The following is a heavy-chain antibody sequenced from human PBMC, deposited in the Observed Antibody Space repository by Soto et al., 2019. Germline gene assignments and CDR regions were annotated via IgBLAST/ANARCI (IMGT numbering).Heavy chain of an antibody. D-gene: IGHD3-22*01. CDR2: INAGNGNT. J-gene: IGHJ4*02. CDR1: GYTFTSYA. Sequence: QVQLVQSGAEVKKPGASVKVSCKASGYTFTSYAMHWVRQAPGQRLEWMGWINAGNGNTKYSQKYQGRVTITRDTSASTAYMELSSLRSEDTAVYYCARGYSSGYIDYWGQGTLVTVSS. CDR3: ARGYSSGYIDY. V-gene: IGHV1-3*01.